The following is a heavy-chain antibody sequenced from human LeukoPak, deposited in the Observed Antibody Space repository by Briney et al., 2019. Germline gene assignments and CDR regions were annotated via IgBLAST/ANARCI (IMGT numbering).Heavy chain of an antibody. D-gene: IGHD2/OR15-2a*01. V-gene: IGHV4-38-2*01. Sequence: PSETLSLTCAVSGYSISSGYYCGWIRQPPGKGLEWIGSIYYSGSTYYNPSLKSRVNISVDTSKNQFSLKLSSVTAADTAVYYCARPFYSSGAFDIWGQGTMVTVSS. CDR2: IYYSGST. CDR3: ARPFYSSGAFDI. J-gene: IGHJ3*02. CDR1: GYSISSGYY.